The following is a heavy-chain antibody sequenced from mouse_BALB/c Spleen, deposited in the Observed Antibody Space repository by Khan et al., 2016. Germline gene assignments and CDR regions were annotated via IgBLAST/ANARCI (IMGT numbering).Heavy chain of an antibody. CDR1: GYTFSTHW. V-gene: IGHV1-9*01. D-gene: IGHD2-3*01. CDR2: ILPGSGSV. Sequence: QVRLQQSGAELMKPGASVKISCKATGYTFSTHWIEWVKQRPGHGLEWLGEILPGSGSVTYNEQFTDKATFTAETSSNTAYMQLSSLTSEDSAVYYCAKWLLGAMDYWGQGTSVTVSS. J-gene: IGHJ4*01. CDR3: AKWLLGAMDY.